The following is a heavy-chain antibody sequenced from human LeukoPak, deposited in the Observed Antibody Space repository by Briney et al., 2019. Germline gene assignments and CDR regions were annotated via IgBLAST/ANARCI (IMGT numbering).Heavy chain of an antibody. CDR2: ISAYNGNT. D-gene: IGHD6-25*01. CDR1: GYDFISYG. J-gene: IGHJ4*02. V-gene: IGHV1-18*01. Sequence: ASVEVSCKASGYDFISYGFTWVRQAPGRGLEWMGWISAYNGNTNYAPSLQARVSMTTDASASTVSIEVRSLTPDDTAVYYCAEGAKSGLHYWGQGTLATVSS. CDR3: AEGAKSGLHY.